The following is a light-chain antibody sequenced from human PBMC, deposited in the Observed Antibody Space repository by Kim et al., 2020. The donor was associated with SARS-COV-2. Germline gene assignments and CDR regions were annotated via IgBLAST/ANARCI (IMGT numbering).Light chain of an antibody. J-gene: IGLJ1*01. CDR1: SSDVGVYNY. Sequence: QSALTQPASVSGSPGQSITISCTGTSSDVGVYNYVSWYQQHPGKAPKLMIYDVTSRPSGVSSLFTGSKSGNTASLTISGLQAEDEADYYCSSYTSSSTPYVFGTGTKVTVL. V-gene: IGLV2-14*03. CDR2: DVT. CDR3: SSYTSSSTPYV.